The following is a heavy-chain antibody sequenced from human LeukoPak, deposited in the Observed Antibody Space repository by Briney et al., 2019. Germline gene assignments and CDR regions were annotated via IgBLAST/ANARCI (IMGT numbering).Heavy chain of an antibody. V-gene: IGHV1-8*03. Sequence: ASVKVSCKASGYTFTSYDINWVRQATGQGLEWMGWMNPNSGNTGYAQKFQGRVTITRNTSISTAYVELSSLRSEDTAVYYCARGLSGYYYYYYYMDVWGKGTTVTVSS. J-gene: IGHJ6*03. CDR1: GYTFTSYD. D-gene: IGHD3-3*01. CDR3: ARGLSGYYYYYYYMDV. CDR2: MNPNSGNT.